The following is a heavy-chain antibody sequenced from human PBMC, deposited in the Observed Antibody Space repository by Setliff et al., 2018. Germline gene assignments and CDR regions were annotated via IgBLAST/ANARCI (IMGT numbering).Heavy chain of an antibody. CDR1: GFNFNRYA. V-gene: IGHV3-48*01. CDR3: ARTCSGSGCYAGLES. CDR2: ISATSANI. D-gene: IGHD2-15*01. Sequence: PGGSLRLSCAASGFNFNRYAMNWVRQTPGKGLEWVSYISATSANIQYADSVRGRFTVSRDNSKNTLYLQMNSLRPEDTAVYYCARTCSGSGCYAGLESWGQGTPVTVSS. J-gene: IGHJ4*02.